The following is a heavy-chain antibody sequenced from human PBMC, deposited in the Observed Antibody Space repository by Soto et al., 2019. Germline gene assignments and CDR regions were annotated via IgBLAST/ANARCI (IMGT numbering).Heavy chain of an antibody. V-gene: IGHV1-2*02. J-gene: IGHJ4*02. Sequence: ASVKVSCKASGYTFSGCYMHWVRQAPGQGLEWMGWINPNSGGTKSAEKFQGRVTMTRDTSTSTAYMELSRLTSDDTAVYYCASAAVTGTAGLDFWGQGTQVTVSS. CDR1: GYTFSGCY. CDR3: ASAAVTGTAGLDF. CDR2: INPNSGGT. D-gene: IGHD6-19*01.